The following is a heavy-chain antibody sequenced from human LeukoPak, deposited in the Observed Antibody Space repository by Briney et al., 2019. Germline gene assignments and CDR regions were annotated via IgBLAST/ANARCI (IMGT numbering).Heavy chain of an antibody. D-gene: IGHD3-3*01. CDR2: IWYDGSNK. V-gene: IGHV3-30*02. Sequence: PGGSLRLSCAASGFTFSSYGMHWVRQAPGKGLEWVAVIWYDGSNKYYADSVKGRFTTSRDNSKNTLYLQMNSLRAEDTAVYYCAKEKARDDFWSGSVHYGMDVWGQGTTVTVSS. CDR3: AKEKARDDFWSGSVHYGMDV. J-gene: IGHJ6*02. CDR1: GFTFSSYG.